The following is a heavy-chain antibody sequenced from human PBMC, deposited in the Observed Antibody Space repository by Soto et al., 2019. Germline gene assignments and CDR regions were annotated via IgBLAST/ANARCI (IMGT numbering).Heavy chain of an antibody. CDR2: IIPIFGTA. V-gene: IGHV1-69*01. CDR1: GGTFSSYS. D-gene: IGHD1-26*01. Sequence: QVQLVQSGAEVKKPGSSVKVSCKASGGTFSSYSINWVRQAPGQGLEWMGEIIPIFGTANYAQKFQGRVTIAADECTSTAYMELSSLRSEDTAVYYCARDVGRHSGGMDYWGQGTLVTVSS. J-gene: IGHJ4*02. CDR3: ARDVGRHSGGMDY.